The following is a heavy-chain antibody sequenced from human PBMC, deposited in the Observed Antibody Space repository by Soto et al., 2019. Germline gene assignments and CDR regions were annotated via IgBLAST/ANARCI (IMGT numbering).Heavy chain of an antibody. V-gene: IGHV1-69*12. D-gene: IGHD5-12*01. CDR1: GGTFSSYA. CDR3: VRVVAIPGYPDN. Sequence: QVQLVQSGAEVRQPASSVKVSCKTSGGTFSSYAISWVRQAPGQGLEWMGGIVPIVDTSTYAQKFQGRVTITADESTSTVYMELSSLTSDATAVYYCVRVVAIPGYPDNWGQGTLVTVSS. J-gene: IGHJ4*02. CDR2: IVPIVDTS.